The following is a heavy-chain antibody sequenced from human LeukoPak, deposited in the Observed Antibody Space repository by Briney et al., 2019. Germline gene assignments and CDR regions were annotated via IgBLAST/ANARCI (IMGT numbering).Heavy chain of an antibody. V-gene: IGHV1-46*01. J-gene: IGHJ5*02. Sequence: ASVKVSCKASGYTFTSYYMHWVRQAPGQGLEWMGIINPSGGSTSYAQKFQGRVTMTRDTSTSTVYMELSSLRAEDTAVYYCARGGYDDILTGYYTSWFDPGGQGTLVTVSS. CDR1: GYTFTSYY. CDR2: INPSGGST. D-gene: IGHD3-9*01. CDR3: ARGGYDDILTGYYTSWFDP.